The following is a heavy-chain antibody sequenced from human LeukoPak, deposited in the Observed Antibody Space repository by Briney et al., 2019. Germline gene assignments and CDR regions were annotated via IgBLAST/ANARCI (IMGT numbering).Heavy chain of an antibody. Sequence: SETLSLTCAVSSYSISSDYYWGWIRQPPGKGLEWIGNIYHSGSTYYNPSLKSRVTISVDTSKNQFSLKLSSVTAADTAVYYCARVEYYDFWSGYSPLFDYWGQGTLVTVPS. CDR2: IYHSGST. J-gene: IGHJ4*02. V-gene: IGHV4-38-2*01. CDR3: ARVEYYDFWSGYSPLFDY. D-gene: IGHD3-3*01. CDR1: SYSISSDYY.